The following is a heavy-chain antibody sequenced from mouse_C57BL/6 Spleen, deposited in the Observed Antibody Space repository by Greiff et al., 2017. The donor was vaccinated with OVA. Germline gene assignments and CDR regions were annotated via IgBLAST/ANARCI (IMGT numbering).Heavy chain of an antibody. CDR1: GYSITSGYY. Sequence: EVQLQESGPGLVKPSQSLSLTCSVTGYSITSGYYWNWIRQFPGNKLEWMGYISYDGSNNYNPSLKNRISITRDTSKNQFFLKLNSVTTEDTATYYCARHGYYREAFDYWGQGTTLTVSS. CDR2: ISYDGSN. D-gene: IGHD2-3*01. CDR3: ARHGYYREAFDY. V-gene: IGHV3-6*01. J-gene: IGHJ2*01.